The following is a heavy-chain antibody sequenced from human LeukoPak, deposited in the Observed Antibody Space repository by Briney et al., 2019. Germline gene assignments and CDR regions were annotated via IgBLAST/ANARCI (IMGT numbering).Heavy chain of an antibody. V-gene: IGHV3-9*01. CDR2: ITWSGRSI. CDR1: GFTFDVYA. CDR3: AKERALVELNDAFDL. D-gene: IGHD3-10*01. Sequence: PGRSLRLSSAASGFTFDVYAPHWVRKAPGKGLEWVSGITWSGRSIAYAASVNGRFTISRDNTKNSLYLQMNSLRTEDTALYYCAKERALVELNDAFDLCGPATLVTVSS. J-gene: IGHJ3*01.